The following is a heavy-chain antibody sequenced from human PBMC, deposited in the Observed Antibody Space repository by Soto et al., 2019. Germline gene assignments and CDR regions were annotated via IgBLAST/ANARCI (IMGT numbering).Heavy chain of an antibody. CDR1: GFTVSSNY. Sequence: GSLKISCAASGFTVSSNYMSWVRQAPGKGLEWVSVIYSGGSTYYADSVKGRFTISRDNSKNTLYLQMNSLRAEDTAVYYCARVGGYCSGGSCYRWFDPWGQGTLVTVSS. J-gene: IGHJ5*02. CDR3: ARVGGYCSGGSCYRWFDP. V-gene: IGHV3-53*01. D-gene: IGHD2-15*01. CDR2: IYSGGST.